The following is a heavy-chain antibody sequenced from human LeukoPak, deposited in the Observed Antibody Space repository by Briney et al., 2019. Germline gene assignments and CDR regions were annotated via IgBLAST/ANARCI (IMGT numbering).Heavy chain of an antibody. CDR2: IYTSGST. J-gene: IGHJ6*03. V-gene: IGHV4-4*07. CDR3: ARVGLPEGYYYYYYMDV. D-gene: IGHD3-10*01. CDR1: GGSISSYY. Sequence: SETLSLTCTVSGGSISSYYWSWIRQPAGKGLEWIGRIYTSGSTNYNPSLKSRVTISVDTSKNQFSLKLSSVTAADTAVYYCARVGLPEGYYYYYYMDVWGKGTTVTVSS.